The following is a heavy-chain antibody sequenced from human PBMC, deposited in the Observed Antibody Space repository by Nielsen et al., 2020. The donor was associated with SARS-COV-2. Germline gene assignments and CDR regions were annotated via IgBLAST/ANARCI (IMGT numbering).Heavy chain of an antibody. J-gene: IGHJ3*02. D-gene: IGHD3/OR15-3a*01. CDR3: AADSASFGLVIIYAFYI. CDR2: FDPENGDR. V-gene: IGHV1-24*01. CDR1: GYTLTELS. Sequence: ASVKVSCKVSGYTLTELSMHWVRQAPGKGLEWMGGFDPENGDRAYAHKFQGRVTMTEDTSTGTAYMELSSLRSEDTAVYYCAADSASFGLVIIYAFYIWGHGTLVTVSS.